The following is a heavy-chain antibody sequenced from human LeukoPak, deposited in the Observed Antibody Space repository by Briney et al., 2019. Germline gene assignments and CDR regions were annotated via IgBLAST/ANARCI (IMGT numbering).Heavy chain of an antibody. J-gene: IGHJ4*02. Sequence: PGGSLSLSCSVYGFTFSGYWRRWVPQAPGKGLVWGSLTNHDGSITDYADSVRGRFTISRNNDKNTVLLQMNSLRAEDTAVCYCAKDLLRGSADYWGQGDLVTVSS. V-gene: IGHV3-74*01. CDR1: GFTFSGYW. CDR3: AKDLLRGSADY. CDR2: TNHDGSIT. D-gene: IGHD3-10*01.